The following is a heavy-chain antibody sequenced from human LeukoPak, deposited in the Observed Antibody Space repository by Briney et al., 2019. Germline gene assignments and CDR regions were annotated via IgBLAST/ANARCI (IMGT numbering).Heavy chain of an antibody. J-gene: IGHJ6*02. CDR1: GFTFSSYS. Sequence: PGGSLRFSCAASGFTFSSYSMNWVRQAPGKGLEWVSSISSSSSYIYYADSVKGRFTISRDNAKNSLYLQMNSLRAEDTAVYYCARDLPGIAAAGGMDVWGQGTTVTVSS. D-gene: IGHD6-13*01. V-gene: IGHV3-21*01. CDR2: ISSSSSYI. CDR3: ARDLPGIAAAGGMDV.